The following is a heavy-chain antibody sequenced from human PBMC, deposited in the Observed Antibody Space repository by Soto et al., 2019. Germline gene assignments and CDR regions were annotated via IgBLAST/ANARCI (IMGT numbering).Heavy chain of an antibody. V-gene: IGHV3-23*01. CDR3: AKIRPSIDY. CDR1: GFTFNSYA. Sequence: GGSLRLSCAASGFTFNSYAMTWVRQAPGKGLEWVSTIGPGGRSTYSADSVKGRFTLSRDNSKNTLYLQMNSLRAEDTAVYYCAKIRPSIDYWAQGTLVTVSS. J-gene: IGHJ4*02. D-gene: IGHD3-16*01. CDR2: IGPGGRST.